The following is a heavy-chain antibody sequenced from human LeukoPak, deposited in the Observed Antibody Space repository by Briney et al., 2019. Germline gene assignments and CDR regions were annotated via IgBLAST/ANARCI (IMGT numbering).Heavy chain of an antibody. CDR2: INPNSGGT. CDR1: GYTFTGYY. Sequence: ASVKASCKASGYTFTGYYMHWVRQAPGQGLEWMGWINPNSGGTNYAQKFQGRVTMTRDTSISTAYMELSRLRSDDTAVYYCAREEGNWGDAFDIWGQGTMVTVSS. J-gene: IGHJ3*02. CDR3: AREEGNWGDAFDI. D-gene: IGHD7-27*01. V-gene: IGHV1-2*02.